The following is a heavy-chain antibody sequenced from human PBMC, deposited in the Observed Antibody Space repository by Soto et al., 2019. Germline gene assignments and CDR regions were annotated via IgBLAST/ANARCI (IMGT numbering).Heavy chain of an antibody. CDR2: IFGADET. Sequence: EVQLVETGRDLIQPGGSLRLSCAASGFSVTASNMNWVRQAPGKGLEWVSVIFGADETYYADSVRGRFTISRDNSKNTVYLQMDSLRTEDTALYYCARGGFDWGQGTLVTVSS. V-gene: IGHV3-53*02. CDR3: ARGGFD. J-gene: IGHJ4*02. D-gene: IGHD3-16*01. CDR1: GFSVTASN.